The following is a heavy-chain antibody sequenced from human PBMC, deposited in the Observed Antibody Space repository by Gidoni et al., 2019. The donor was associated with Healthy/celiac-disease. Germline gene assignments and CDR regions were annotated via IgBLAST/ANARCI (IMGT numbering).Heavy chain of an antibody. Sequence: QVQLQASGPGLAKPSETLSPTCTVPGGSISSYYWCWIRQPPGKGLEWIGYIYYSGSTNYNPSLRGRVTTSIDTSKTQFALKLRSATAADAAVYSCARREVRGATRTSLWYFDLWGRGTLVTVSS. V-gene: IGHV4-59*08. CDR3: ARREVRGATRTSLWYFDL. CDR2: IYYSGST. D-gene: IGHD3-10*01. CDR1: GGSISSYY. J-gene: IGHJ2*01.